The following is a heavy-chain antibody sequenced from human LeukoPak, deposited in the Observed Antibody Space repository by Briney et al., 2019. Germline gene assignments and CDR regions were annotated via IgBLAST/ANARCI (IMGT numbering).Heavy chain of an antibody. CDR1: GYTFTTFG. J-gene: IGHJ4*02. V-gene: IGHV1-18*01. D-gene: IGHD4-17*01. CDR3: ARDWVYGEYSIGNN. Sequence: ASVKVSCKASGYTFTTFGISWVRQAPEQGGKGMGWISGYNGNTKYAQNFQGRVTVITDTSTATAYMELRSLRSDDTAVYYCARDWVYGEYSIGNNWGQGTLVTVSS. CDR2: ISGYNGNT.